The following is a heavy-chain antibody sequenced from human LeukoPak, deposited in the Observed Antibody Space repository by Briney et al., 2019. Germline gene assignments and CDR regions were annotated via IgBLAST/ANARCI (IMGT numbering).Heavy chain of an antibody. D-gene: IGHD3-22*01. CDR1: GYSISSGYY. CDR3: ARSRYVNYYDSSGYYYDAFDI. CDR2: IYHSGST. J-gene: IGHJ3*02. Sequence: SETLSLTCTVSGYSISSGYYWGWIRQPPGKGLEWIGSIYHSGSTYYNPSLKSRVTISVDTSKNQFSLKLSSVTAADTAVYYCARSRYVNYYDSSGYYYDAFDIWGQGTMVTVSS. V-gene: IGHV4-38-2*02.